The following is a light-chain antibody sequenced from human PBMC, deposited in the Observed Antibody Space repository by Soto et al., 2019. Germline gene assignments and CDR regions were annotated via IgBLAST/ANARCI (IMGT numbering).Light chain of an antibody. Sequence: EIVLTQSPGTLSLSPGERATLSCRASQSVSSSYLAWYQQKPCQAPTVLIHGASSRATGIPDRFSGSSSGTDFSITTIRSEPEDFAGYFCQQYGNPPPNAFGQGTKVEIK. V-gene: IGKV3-20*01. CDR2: GAS. J-gene: IGKJ2*01. CDR3: QQYGNPPPNA. CDR1: QSVSSSY.